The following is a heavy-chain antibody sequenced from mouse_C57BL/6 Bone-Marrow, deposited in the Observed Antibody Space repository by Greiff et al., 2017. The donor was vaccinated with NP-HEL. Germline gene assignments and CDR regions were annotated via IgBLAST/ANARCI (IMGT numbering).Heavy chain of an antibody. Sequence: QVQLQQPGAELVRPGSSVKLSCKASGYTFTSYWMHWVKQRPIQGLEWIGNIDPSDSETHYNQKFKDKATLTVDKSSSTAYMQLSSLTSEDSAVCYCARRRGLTYDFDYWGQGTTLTVSS. V-gene: IGHV1-52*01. D-gene: IGHD2-14*01. CDR2: IDPSDSET. J-gene: IGHJ2*01. CDR1: GYTFTSYW. CDR3: ARRRGLTYDFDY.